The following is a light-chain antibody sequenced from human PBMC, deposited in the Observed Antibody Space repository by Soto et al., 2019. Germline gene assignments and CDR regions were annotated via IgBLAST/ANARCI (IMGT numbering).Light chain of an antibody. Sequence: DVVMTQSPLSLHVAPGEPASISCRSSQSLLHSNGCNYLDWYLQKPGQSPQLLIYLASSRASGVPDRFSGSGSGTDFTLKISRVEAEDFGVYYCIQTLQTPFTFGGGTKVDI. V-gene: IGKV2-28*01. J-gene: IGKJ4*01. CDR2: LAS. CDR1: QSLLHSNGCNY. CDR3: IQTLQTPFT.